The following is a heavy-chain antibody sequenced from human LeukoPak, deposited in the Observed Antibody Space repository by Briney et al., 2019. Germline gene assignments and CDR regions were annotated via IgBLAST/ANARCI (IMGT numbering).Heavy chain of an antibody. J-gene: IGHJ3*01. CDR2: ISGRSST. CDR1: GFTFSAYG. CDR3: AKEGYDIFRRREFDL. D-gene: IGHD3-9*01. V-gene: IGHV3-23*01. Sequence: GGSLRLSCAASGFTFSAYGMSWVRQAPGKGLEWVSSISGRSSTNYADSVKGRFTISRDNSKNTLYVEMNSLRAEDTAVYYCAKEGYDIFRRREFDLWGQGTMVTVSS.